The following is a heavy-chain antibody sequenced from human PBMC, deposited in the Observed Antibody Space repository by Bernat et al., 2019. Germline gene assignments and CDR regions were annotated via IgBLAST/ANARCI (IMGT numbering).Heavy chain of an antibody. CDR1: GFTFGNYV. J-gene: IGHJ4*02. V-gene: IGHV3-23*01. CDR2: ISGSGSST. Sequence: EVQLLESGGGLIQPGGSLRLSCAASGFTFGNYVMSWVRQAPGKGLEWVSGISGSGSSTYYADSVKGRFTISRDNSKNTLYLQMNSLRAEDTAIYYCAIAPKYWGEGTLVTVSS. CDR3: AIAPKY.